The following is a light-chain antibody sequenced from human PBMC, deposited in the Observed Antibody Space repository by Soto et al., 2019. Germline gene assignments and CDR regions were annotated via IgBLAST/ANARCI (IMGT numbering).Light chain of an antibody. CDR2: AAS. V-gene: IGKV1-39*01. CDR3: QQSYSTTWT. CDR1: QDISTH. Sequence: DIQMTQSPSSLSSSVGDIFTITCQASQDISTHLNWHQQKPGKAPKLLIYAASSLQSGVPSRFSGSGSETDFTLTISSLQPEDFATYSCQQSYSTTWTFGQGTKVDIK. J-gene: IGKJ1*01.